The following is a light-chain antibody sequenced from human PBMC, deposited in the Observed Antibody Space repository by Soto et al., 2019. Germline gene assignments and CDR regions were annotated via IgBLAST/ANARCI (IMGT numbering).Light chain of an antibody. CDR3: SSYTSTTTRV. V-gene: IGLV2-14*03. CDR1: SSDVGGYNY. Sequence: QSALTQPASVSGSPGQSITISCTGTSSDVGGYNYVSWYQQHPGKGPKLMIYEVSNRPSGVSNRSSGSKSGNTATLTISGLQAEGEADYYCSSYTSTTTRVFGTGTKVTAL. CDR2: EVS. J-gene: IGLJ1*01.